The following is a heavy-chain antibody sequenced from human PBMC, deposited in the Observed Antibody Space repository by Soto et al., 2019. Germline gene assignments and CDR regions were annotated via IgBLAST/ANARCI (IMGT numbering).Heavy chain of an antibody. V-gene: IGHV4-59*08. CDR3: ASHNDAGSDRGGMDV. D-gene: IGHD1-1*01. Sequence: QVQLQESGPGLVKPSETLSLTCTVSGGSISNFYWTWIRQPPGKGLEWIGNVHYSGSTNYNPSVKGRATTSEDTAKNQPSLNPSSVTAADPAVYSCASHNDAGSDRGGMDVWGQGTTVTVSS. J-gene: IGHJ6*02. CDR1: GGSISNFY. CDR2: VHYSGST.